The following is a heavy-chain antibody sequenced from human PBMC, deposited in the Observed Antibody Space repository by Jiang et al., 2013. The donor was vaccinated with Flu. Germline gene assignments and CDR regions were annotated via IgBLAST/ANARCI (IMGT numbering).Heavy chain of an antibody. V-gene: IGHV6-1*01. CDR2: TYYRSNWFE. J-gene: IGHJ4*02. CDR3: ARGNYDSSGTRFDY. Sequence: SQTLSLTCAISGDSVSSDTVIWSWIRQSPSRGLEWLGRTYYRSNWFEEYAESVKSRITINADTSKNQFSLLLDSVTAEDTAICYCARGNYDSSGTRFDYWGQGTLVTVSS. CDR1: GDSVSSDTVI. D-gene: IGHD3-22*01.